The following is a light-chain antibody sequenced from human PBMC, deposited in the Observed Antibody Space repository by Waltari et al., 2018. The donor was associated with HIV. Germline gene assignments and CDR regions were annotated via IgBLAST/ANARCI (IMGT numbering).Light chain of an antibody. J-gene: IGKJ5*01. Sequence: VMTQSPATMSVSPGDRVHLSCKTSHSISTHVAWHQQRPGQAPQLLIYDASTRAPDIPTRFSGSGSGTQFSLTITDMKSDDFAVYYCQQYANWPITFGRGTRL. V-gene: IGKV3D-15*01. CDR3: QQYANWPIT. CDR2: DAS. CDR1: HSISTH.